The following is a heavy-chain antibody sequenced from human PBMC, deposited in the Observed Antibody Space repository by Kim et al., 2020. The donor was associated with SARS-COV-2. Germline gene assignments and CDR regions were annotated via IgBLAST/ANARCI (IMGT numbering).Heavy chain of an antibody. CDR2: INTNTGNP. CDR1: GYTFTSYA. Sequence: ASVKVSCKASGYTFTSYAMNWVRQAPGQGLEWMGWINTNTGNPTYAQGFTGRFVFSLDTSVSTAYLQISSLKAEDTAVYYCAVTGSGYYLKGLYYYGMDVWGQGTTVTVSS. D-gene: IGHD3-22*01. V-gene: IGHV7-4-1*02. J-gene: IGHJ6*02. CDR3: AVTGSGYYLKGLYYYGMDV.